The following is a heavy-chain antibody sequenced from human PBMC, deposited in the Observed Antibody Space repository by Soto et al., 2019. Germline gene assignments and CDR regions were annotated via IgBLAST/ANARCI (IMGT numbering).Heavy chain of an antibody. CDR1: GFTFSSYE. J-gene: IGHJ3*02. V-gene: IGHV3-48*03. Sequence: AGGSLRLSCAASGFTFSSYEMNWVRQAPGKGLEWVSYISSSGSTIYYADSVKGRFTISRDNAKNSLYLQMNSLRAEDTAVYYCAKDLSLWFGELFLAQNGAFDIWGQGTMVTVSS. CDR3: AKDLSLWFGELFLAQNGAFDI. D-gene: IGHD3-10*01. CDR2: ISSSGSTI.